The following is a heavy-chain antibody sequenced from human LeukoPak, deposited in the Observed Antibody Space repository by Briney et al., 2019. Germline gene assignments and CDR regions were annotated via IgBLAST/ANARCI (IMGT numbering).Heavy chain of an antibody. J-gene: IGHJ6*03. D-gene: IGHD1-14*01. V-gene: IGHV1-18*01. CDR3: ARDSDGIDYYYYMDV. Sequence: ASVKVSCKASGYTFTSYGISWVRQAPGQGLEWMGWISAYNGNTNYAQKLQGRVTMTTDTSTSTAYMELRSLRSDDTAVYYCARDSDGIDYYYYMDVWGKGTTVTVSS. CDR1: GYTFTSYG. CDR2: ISAYNGNT.